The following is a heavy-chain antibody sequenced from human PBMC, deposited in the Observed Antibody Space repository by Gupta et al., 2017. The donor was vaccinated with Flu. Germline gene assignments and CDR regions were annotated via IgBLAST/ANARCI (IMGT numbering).Heavy chain of an antibody. CDR2: IWYDGSNK. CDR1: GFTFSRYG. D-gene: IGHD1-26*01. J-gene: IGHJ4*02. CDR3: ARDHSGSLDFDY. Sequence: QVQLVESGGGVVQPGRSLRLSCAASGFTFSRYGMHWVRQAPGKGLEWVAVIWYDGSNKYYADSVKGRFTISRDNSKNTLYLQMNSLRAEDTAVYYCARDHSGSLDFDYWGQGTLVTVSS. V-gene: IGHV3-33*01.